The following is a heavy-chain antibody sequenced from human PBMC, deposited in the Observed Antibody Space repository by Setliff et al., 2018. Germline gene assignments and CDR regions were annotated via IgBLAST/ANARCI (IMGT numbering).Heavy chain of an antibody. Sequence: HPGGSLRLSCEASGFSFNNYWMYWVRQVPGKGLVWVSGINKDGDGTRYADSVRGRFTISRDNSKNTVYLRMNALRAEDTGLYYCARDCGQVTVNNRYGFYYYGMDVWGQGTTVTVSS. CDR2: INKDGDGT. D-gene: IGHD3-16*02. V-gene: IGHV3-74*01. CDR3: ARDCGQVTVNNRYGFYYYGMDV. J-gene: IGHJ6*02. CDR1: GFSFNNYW.